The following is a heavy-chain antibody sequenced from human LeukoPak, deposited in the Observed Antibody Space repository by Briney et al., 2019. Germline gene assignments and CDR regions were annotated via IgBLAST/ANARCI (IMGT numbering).Heavy chain of an antibody. Sequence: PSETLSLTCTVSGGSISSYYWNWIRQPPGKGLQWIGYIYYSGSTNYNPSLKSRVTISVDTSKNQFSLKLSSVTAADTAVYYCARVGSYYYYMDVWGKGTTVTVSS. CDR1: GGSISSYY. J-gene: IGHJ6*03. CDR3: ARVGSYYYYMDV. V-gene: IGHV4-59*01. CDR2: IYYSGST.